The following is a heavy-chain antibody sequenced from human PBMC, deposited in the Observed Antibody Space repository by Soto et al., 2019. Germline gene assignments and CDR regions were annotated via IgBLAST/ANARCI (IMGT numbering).Heavy chain of an antibody. CDR1: GGSISSYY. J-gene: IGHJ5*02. CDR2: IYYSGST. CDR3: ARQVVAAWGNWFDP. D-gene: IGHD2-15*01. Sequence: QVQLQESGPGLVKPSETLSLTCTVSGGSISSYYWSWIRQPPGKGLEWIGYIYYSGSTNYNPSLKSRVTISVDTSKNQFSLKLSSVTAADTAVYYCARQVVAAWGNWFDPWGQGTLVTVSS. V-gene: IGHV4-59*08.